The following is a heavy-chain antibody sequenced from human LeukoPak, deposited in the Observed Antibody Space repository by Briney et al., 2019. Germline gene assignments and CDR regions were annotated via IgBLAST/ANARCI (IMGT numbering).Heavy chain of an antibody. CDR2: IKQDGSEK. D-gene: IGHD3-9*01. V-gene: IGHV3-7*04. CDR3: ARVLRYFDWLLSKYYFDY. J-gene: IGHJ4*02. CDR1: GFTFSSYW. Sequence: AGGSLRLSCAASGFTFSSYWMSWVRQAPGKGLEWVANIKQDGSEKYYVDSVKGRFTISRDNAKNSLYLQMNSLRAEDTAVYYCARVLRYFDWLLSKYYFDYWGQGTLVTVSS.